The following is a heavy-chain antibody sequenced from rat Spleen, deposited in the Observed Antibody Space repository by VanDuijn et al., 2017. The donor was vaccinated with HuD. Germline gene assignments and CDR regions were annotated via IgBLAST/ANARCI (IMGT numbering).Heavy chain of an antibody. CDR3: TRVDYPGVAHYFDY. V-gene: IGHV5-27*01. Sequence: EVQLVESGGGLVQPGRSLKLSCAASGFTFSNYYMAWVRQAPTKGLEWVAYISTGGDNTYYRDSVKGRFTVSRDNAKSTLYLQMNSLRSEDTATYYCTRVDYPGVAHYFDYWGQGVMVTVSS. D-gene: IGHD1-4*01. CDR2: ISTGGDNT. J-gene: IGHJ2*01. CDR1: GFTFSNYY.